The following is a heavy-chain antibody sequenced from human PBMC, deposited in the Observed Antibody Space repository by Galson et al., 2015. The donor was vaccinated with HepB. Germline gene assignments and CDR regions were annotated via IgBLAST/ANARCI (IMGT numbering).Heavy chain of an antibody. CDR3: ARARNDNVWGRGYFDF. J-gene: IGHJ4*02. CDR2: IRQAGSEK. D-gene: IGHD3-16*01. V-gene: IGHV3-7*03. Sequence: SLRLSCAASGFTFSSYWMPWVRQAPGKGLEWVANIRQAGSEKYYADSVKGRLTISRDNAKNSLDLQMDSLRAEDTAVYYCARARNDNVWGRGYFDFWGQGTLVTVSS. CDR1: GFTFSSYW.